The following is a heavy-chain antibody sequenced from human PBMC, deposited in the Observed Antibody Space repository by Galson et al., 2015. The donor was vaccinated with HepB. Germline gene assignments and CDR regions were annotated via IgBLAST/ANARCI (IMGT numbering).Heavy chain of an antibody. CDR2: IIPIFGTA. Sequence: SVKVSCKASGGTFSSYAISWVRQAPGQGLEWMGGIIPIFGTANYAQKFQGRATITADESTSTAYMELSSLRSEDTAVYYCARGFGGRDIVVVPAASWDAFDIWGQGTMVTVSS. J-gene: IGHJ3*02. D-gene: IGHD2-2*01. CDR1: GGTFSSYA. V-gene: IGHV1-69*13. CDR3: ARGFGGRDIVVVPAASWDAFDI.